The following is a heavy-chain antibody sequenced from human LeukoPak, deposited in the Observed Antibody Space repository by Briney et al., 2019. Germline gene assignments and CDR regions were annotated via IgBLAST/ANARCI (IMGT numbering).Heavy chain of an antibody. CDR1: GYIFPRYG. CDR2: ISAYNGKK. CDR3: ARLWFGEFNWFDP. V-gene: IGHV1-18*01. D-gene: IGHD3-10*01. J-gene: IGHJ5*02. Sequence: ASVTVSFLSSGYIFPRYGINWLRQPAGKGLEWMGWISAYNGKKNHAQKLQGTVTMTTDTSTSTAYMELRSLRSDDTAVYYCARLWFGEFNWFDPWGQGTLVTVSS.